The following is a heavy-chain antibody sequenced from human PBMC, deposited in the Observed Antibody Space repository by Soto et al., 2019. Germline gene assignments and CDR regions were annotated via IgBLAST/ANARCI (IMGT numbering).Heavy chain of an antibody. Sequence: ASVKVSCKASGGTFSSYAISWVRQAPGQGLEWMGGIIPIFGTANYAQKFQGRVTITADESTSTAYMELSSLRSEDTAVYYCAGIQLWSKEQGNYYYYGMDVWGQGTTVTVSS. D-gene: IGHD5-18*01. V-gene: IGHV1-69*13. CDR3: AGIQLWSKEQGNYYYYGMDV. CDR1: GGTFSSYA. J-gene: IGHJ6*02. CDR2: IIPIFGTA.